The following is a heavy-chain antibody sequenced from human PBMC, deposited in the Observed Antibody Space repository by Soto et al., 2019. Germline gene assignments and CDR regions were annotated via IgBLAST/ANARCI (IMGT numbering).Heavy chain of an antibody. D-gene: IGHD5-18*01. Sequence: SETLSLTCTVSCDSISGDSYYWGWIRQPPGKGLECIGSVYYSGRTYYNPPLESRVTISVDTSKSQFSLNLRSVTAADTAVYYCARQSSGYTYGGGFDYWGQGTLVTVSS. J-gene: IGHJ4*02. CDR2: VYYSGRT. V-gene: IGHV4-39*01. CDR1: CDSISGDSYY. CDR3: ARQSSGYTYGGGFDY.